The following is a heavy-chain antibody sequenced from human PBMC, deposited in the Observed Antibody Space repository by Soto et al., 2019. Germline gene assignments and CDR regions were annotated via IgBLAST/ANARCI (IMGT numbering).Heavy chain of an antibody. CDR1: GGSFTSNNW. V-gene: IGHV4-4*02. J-gene: IGHJ4*02. CDR3: ARDSRAAAGNRRYYFDY. CDR2: IYRTGST. D-gene: IGHD6-13*01. Sequence: PSETLSLTCAVSGGSFTSNNWWTWVRQPPGQGLEWIGEIYRTGSTNYNPSLKSRVTISLDKSENQFSLKVTSLTAADTAVYYCARDSRAAAGNRRYYFDYWGQGTLVTVSS.